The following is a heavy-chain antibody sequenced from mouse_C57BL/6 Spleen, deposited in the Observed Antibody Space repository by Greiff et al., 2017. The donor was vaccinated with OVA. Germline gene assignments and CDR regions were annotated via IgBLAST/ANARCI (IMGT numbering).Heavy chain of an antibody. V-gene: IGHV1-54*01. CDR2: INPGSGGT. CDR1: GYAFTNYL. CDR3: ARSDSSGPLAMDY. D-gene: IGHD3-2*02. J-gene: IGHJ4*01. Sequence: VMLVESGAELVRPGTSVKVSCKASGYAFTNYLIEWVKQRPGQGLEWIGVINPGSGGTNYNEKFKGKATLTADKSSSTAYMQLSSLTSDDSAVYFFARSDSSGPLAMDYWGQGTSVTVSS.